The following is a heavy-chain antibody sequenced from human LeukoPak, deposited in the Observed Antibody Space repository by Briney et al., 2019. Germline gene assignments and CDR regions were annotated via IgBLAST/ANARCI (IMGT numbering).Heavy chain of an antibody. D-gene: IGHD2-15*01. CDR3: ARGLYRSGGSCSTS. CDR2: IYSGGST. Sequence: PGGSLRLSCAASGFTVSSNYMSWVRQAPGKGLEWVSVIYSGGSTYYADSVKGRFTISRDNSKNTLYLQMNSLRAEDTAVYYCARGLYRSGGSCSTSWGQGTLVTVSS. CDR1: GFTVSSNY. V-gene: IGHV3-53*01. J-gene: IGHJ4*02.